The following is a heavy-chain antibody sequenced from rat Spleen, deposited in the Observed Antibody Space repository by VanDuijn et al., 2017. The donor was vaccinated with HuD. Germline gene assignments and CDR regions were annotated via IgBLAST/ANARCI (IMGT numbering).Heavy chain of an antibody. CDR3: ARGWERFAY. Sequence: QVQLKESGPGLVQPSQTLSLTCTVSGFALTSYTISWVRQPPGKGLEWIAAILSGGNTYYNPAFKSRLSIIRDTSKSQVFLKMNILQTEDTAMYFCARGWERFAYWGQGTLVTVSS. J-gene: IGHJ3*01. CDR1: GFALTSYT. D-gene: IGHD5-1*01. CDR2: ILSGGNT. V-gene: IGHV2-6*01.